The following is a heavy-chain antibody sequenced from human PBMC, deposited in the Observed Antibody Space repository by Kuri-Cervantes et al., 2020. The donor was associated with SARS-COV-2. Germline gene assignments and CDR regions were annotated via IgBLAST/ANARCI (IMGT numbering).Heavy chain of an antibody. D-gene: IGHD3-9*01. J-gene: IGHJ6*02. Sequence: SVKVSCKAPGYTFTSYGISWVRQAPGQGLEWMGWIIPIPGIANYAQKFQGRVTITADKSTSTAYMELSSLRSEDTAVYYCASMALRYFDLYYYYYGMDVWGQGTTVTVSS. CDR2: IIPIPGIA. CDR1: GYTFTSYG. V-gene: IGHV1-69*10. CDR3: ASMALRYFDLYYYYYGMDV.